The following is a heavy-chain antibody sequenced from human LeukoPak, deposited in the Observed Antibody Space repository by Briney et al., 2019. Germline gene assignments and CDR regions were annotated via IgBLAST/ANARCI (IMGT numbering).Heavy chain of an antibody. CDR3: AGFRYSDITTHFDY. V-gene: IGHV1-18*01. CDR2: ISAYNGNT. D-gene: IGHD5-12*01. J-gene: IGHJ4*02. CDR1: GYTFTSYG. Sequence: ASVKVSCKASGYTFTSYGISWVRQAPGQGLEWMGWISAYNGNTNYAQKLQGRVTMTTDTSTSTAYMELRSLRSDDTAVYYCAGFRYSDITTHFDYWGQGTLVTVSS.